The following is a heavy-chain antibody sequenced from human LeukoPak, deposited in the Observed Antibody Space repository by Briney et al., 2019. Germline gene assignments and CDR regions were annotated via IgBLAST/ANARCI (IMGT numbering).Heavy chain of an antibody. D-gene: IGHD2-15*01. J-gene: IGHJ4*02. CDR2: IIPIFGTA. CDR1: GYTFTGYY. V-gene: IGHV1-69*05. Sequence: SVKVSCKASGYTFTGYYMHWVRQAPGQGLEWMGGIIPIFGTANYAQKFQGRVTITTDESTSTAYMELSSLRSEDTAVYYCAREYCSGGSCYRSGTHFDYWGQGTLVTVSS. CDR3: AREYCSGGSCYRSGTHFDY.